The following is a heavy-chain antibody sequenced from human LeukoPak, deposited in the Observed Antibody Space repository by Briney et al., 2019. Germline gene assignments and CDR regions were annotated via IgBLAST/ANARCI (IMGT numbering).Heavy chain of an antibody. J-gene: IGHJ4*02. D-gene: IGHD2-15*01. CDR1: EFTFSSYT. Sequence: GGSLRLSCAASEFTFSSYTINWARQAPGKGLEWVSSISSTSTYISYADSVKGRFTISRDNAKNSLYLQMNSLRAEDTAVYYCARGGGNFDYWGQGTLVTVSS. CDR3: ARGGGNFDY. V-gene: IGHV3-21*01. CDR2: ISSTSTYI.